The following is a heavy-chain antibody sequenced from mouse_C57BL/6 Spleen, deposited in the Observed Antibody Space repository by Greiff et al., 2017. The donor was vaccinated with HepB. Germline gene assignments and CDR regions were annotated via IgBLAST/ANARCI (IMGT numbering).Heavy chain of an antibody. J-gene: IGHJ3*01. V-gene: IGHV1-80*01. D-gene: IGHD1-1*01. CDR2: IYPGDGDT. CDR1: GYAFSSYW. Sequence: QVQLQQSGAELVKPGASVKISCKASGYAFSSYWMNWVKQRPGKGLEWIGQIYPGDGDTNYNGKFKGKATLTADKSSSTAYMQLSSLTSEDSAVYFCARERTYGSSAWFAYWGQGTLVTVSA. CDR3: ARERTYGSSAWFAY.